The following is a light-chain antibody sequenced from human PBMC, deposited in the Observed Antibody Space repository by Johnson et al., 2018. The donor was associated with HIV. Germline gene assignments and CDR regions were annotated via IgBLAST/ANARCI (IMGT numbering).Light chain of an antibody. CDR2: ANN. J-gene: IGLJ1*01. Sequence: QSVLTQPPSVSAAPGQKVTISCSGSSSNIGNNLASWYQQLPGTAPKLLIYANNKRPSGIPDRFSGSKSGTSATLGITGLQTGDEADYYCGTWDNGLSAYVFGTGPKVTVL. CDR1: SSNIGNNL. CDR3: GTWDNGLSAYV. V-gene: IGLV1-51*02.